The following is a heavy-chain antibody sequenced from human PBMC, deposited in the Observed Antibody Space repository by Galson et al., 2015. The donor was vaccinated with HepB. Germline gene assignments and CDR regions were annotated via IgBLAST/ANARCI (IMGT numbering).Heavy chain of an antibody. D-gene: IGHD3-3*01. J-gene: IGHJ5*02. Sequence: CAASGFTFGDYAMSWFRQAPGKGLEWVGFIRSKAYGGTTEYAASVKGRFTISRDDSKSIAYLQMNSLKTEDTAVYYCTRDLGHITIFGVVTPLYNWFDPRGQGTLVTVSS. V-gene: IGHV3-49*03. CDR3: TRDLGHITIFGVVTPLYNWFDP. CDR2: IRSKAYGGTT. CDR1: GFTFGDYA.